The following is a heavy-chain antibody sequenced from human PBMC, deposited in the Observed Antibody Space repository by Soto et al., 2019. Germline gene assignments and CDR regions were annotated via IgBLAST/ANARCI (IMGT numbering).Heavy chain of an antibody. CDR1: GFTFSSYA. CDR2: ISGSGGST. J-gene: IGHJ6*02. CDR3: AKAPGSGYSSGWSSPSYYYYGMDV. D-gene: IGHD6-19*01. V-gene: IGHV3-23*01. Sequence: PGGSLRLSCAASGFTFSSYAMSWVRQAPGKGLEWVSAISGSGGSTYYADSVKGRFTISRDNSKNTLYLQMNSLRAEDTAVYYCAKAPGSGYSSGWSSPSYYYYGMDVWGQGTTVTVSS.